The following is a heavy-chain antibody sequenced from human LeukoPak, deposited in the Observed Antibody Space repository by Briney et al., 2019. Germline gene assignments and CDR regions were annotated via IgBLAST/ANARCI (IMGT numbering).Heavy chain of an antibody. Sequence: GGSLRLSCAGSGFTFSAYGMHWVRQAPGKGLEWVAVVWYDGSNKFYVESVKGRFSVSRDNSKNTLYLQMNSLRAEDTAVYYCARDLNLPDALDLWGQGTMVTVSS. CDR1: GFTFSAYG. CDR2: VWYDGSNK. D-gene: IGHD1-14*01. CDR3: ARDLNLPDALDL. J-gene: IGHJ3*01. V-gene: IGHV3-33*01.